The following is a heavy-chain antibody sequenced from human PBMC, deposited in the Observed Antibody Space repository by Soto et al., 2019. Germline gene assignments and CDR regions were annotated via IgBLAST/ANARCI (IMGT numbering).Heavy chain of an antibody. Sequence: GGSLRLSCAASGVTFINYAMNWVRQAPGKGLEWVSGITGSGGATFYADSVKGRFTISRDNSKNTVYLQVNSVRADDTAVYYCAKEYTSISKGSFDYWGQGALVTVSS. CDR1: GVTFINYA. CDR3: AKEYTSISKGSFDY. CDR2: ITGSGGAT. D-gene: IGHD2-2*02. V-gene: IGHV3-23*01. J-gene: IGHJ4*02.